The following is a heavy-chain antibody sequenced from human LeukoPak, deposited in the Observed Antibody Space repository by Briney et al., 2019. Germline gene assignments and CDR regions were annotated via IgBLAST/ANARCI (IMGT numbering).Heavy chain of an antibody. Sequence: SETLSLTCTVSGGFISSSSYYWGWIRQPPGKGLEWIGSIYYSGNTYYNPSLKSRVTISVDTSKNQFSLKLRSVTAADTAVYYCARGWVGMATITQFDYWGQGTLVTVSS. CDR2: IYYSGNT. J-gene: IGHJ4*02. D-gene: IGHD5-24*01. CDR1: GGFISSSSYY. V-gene: IGHV4-39*01. CDR3: ARGWVGMATITQFDY.